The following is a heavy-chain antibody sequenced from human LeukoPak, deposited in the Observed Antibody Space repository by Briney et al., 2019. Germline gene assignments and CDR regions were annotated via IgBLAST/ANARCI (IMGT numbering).Heavy chain of an antibody. CDR3: ARKYNWNDNFDY. CDR1: GGSISSYY. J-gene: IGHJ4*02. V-gene: IGHV4-59*08. Sequence: PSETLSLTCTVSGGSISSYYWSWIRQPPGKGLEWIGYIYDSGSTNYNPSLKSRVTVSVDTSKNQFSLKLSSVTAADTAVYHCARKYNWNDNFDYWGQGTLVTVSS. CDR2: IYDSGST. D-gene: IGHD1-20*01.